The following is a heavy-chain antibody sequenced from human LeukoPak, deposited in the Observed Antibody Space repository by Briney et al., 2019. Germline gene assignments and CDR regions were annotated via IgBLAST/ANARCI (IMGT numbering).Heavy chain of an antibody. J-gene: IGHJ4*02. Sequence: GGCLRLSCAASGFTFSSYWMSWVRQAPGKGLEWVANIKQEGSEKYCVDSVKGRFTISRDNAKNSLYLQMNRLRAEDTAVYYCARDYYEDYWGQGTLVTVSS. D-gene: IGHD1-26*01. CDR3: ARDYYEDY. CDR1: GFTFSSYW. CDR2: IKQEGSEK. V-gene: IGHV3-7*01.